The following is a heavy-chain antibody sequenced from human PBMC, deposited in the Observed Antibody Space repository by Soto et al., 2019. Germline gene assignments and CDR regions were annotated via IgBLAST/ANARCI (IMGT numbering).Heavy chain of an antibody. V-gene: IGHV3-30-3*01. CDR2: ISYDGSNK. CDR1: GFTFSSYA. D-gene: IGHD3-3*01. Sequence: GGSLRLSCAASGFTFSSYAMHWVRQAPGKGLEWVAVISYDGSNKYYADSVKGRFTISRDNSKNTLYLQMNSLRAEDTAVYYCARGESDFWSGYGFVYWGQGTLVTVSS. CDR3: ARGESDFWSGYGFVY. J-gene: IGHJ4*02.